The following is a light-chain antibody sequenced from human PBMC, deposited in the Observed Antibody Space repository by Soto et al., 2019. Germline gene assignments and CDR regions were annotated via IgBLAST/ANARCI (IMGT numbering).Light chain of an antibody. V-gene: IGLV1-51*02. CDR3: ETWDSSLGAHV. J-gene: IGLJ1*01. Sequence: QSVLTQPPSVSAAPGQKVTISCSGSSSNIGNNYVSWFQQLPGTAPKLLIYENNKRPSGIPDRFSGSKSGTSATLGITGLQTGDEADYYCETWDSSLGAHVFAIGTKVTVL. CDR1: SSNIGNNY. CDR2: ENN.